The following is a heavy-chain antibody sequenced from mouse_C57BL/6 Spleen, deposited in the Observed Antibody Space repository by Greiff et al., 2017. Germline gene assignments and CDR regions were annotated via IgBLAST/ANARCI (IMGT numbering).Heavy chain of an antibody. V-gene: IGHV5-6*01. CDR3: ARAMVTTGPFDY. Sequence: EVQGVESGGDLVKPGGSLKLSCAASGFTFSSYGMSWVRQTPDKRLEWVATISSGGSYTYYPDSVKGRFTISRDNAKNTLYLQMSSLKSEDTAMYYCARAMVTTGPFDYWGQGTTLTVSS. J-gene: IGHJ2*01. CDR2: ISSGGSYT. CDR1: GFTFSSYG. D-gene: IGHD2-2*01.